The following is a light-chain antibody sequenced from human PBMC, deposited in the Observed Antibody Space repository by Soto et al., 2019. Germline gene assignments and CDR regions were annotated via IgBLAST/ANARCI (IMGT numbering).Light chain of an antibody. CDR2: KAS. CDR3: QHYNSYSEA. V-gene: IGKV1-5*03. Sequence: DIQMTQSPSTLSGSVGDRVTITCRASQTISSWLAWYQQKPGKAPKLLIYKASTLKSGVPSRFSGSGPGTESTLTITSLQPDDFATYYCQHYNSYSEAFGQGTKVEL. CDR1: QTISSW. J-gene: IGKJ1*01.